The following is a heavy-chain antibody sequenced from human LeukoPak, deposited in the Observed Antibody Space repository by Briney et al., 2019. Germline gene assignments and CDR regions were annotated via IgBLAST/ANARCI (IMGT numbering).Heavy chain of an antibody. Sequence: GGSLRLSCAASGFTFSSYWMHWVRQAPGKGLVWVSRINSDGSSTSYADSVKGRFTVSRDNAKDTLYLQMNSLRAEDTAVYYCARSGYYYDSSDLIDYWGQGTLVTVSS. CDR3: ARSGYYYDSSDLIDY. CDR2: INSDGSST. J-gene: IGHJ4*02. V-gene: IGHV3-74*01. CDR1: GFTFSSYW. D-gene: IGHD3-22*01.